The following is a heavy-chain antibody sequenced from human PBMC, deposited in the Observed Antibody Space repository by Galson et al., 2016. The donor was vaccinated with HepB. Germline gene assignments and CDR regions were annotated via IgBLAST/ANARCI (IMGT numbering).Heavy chain of an antibody. V-gene: IGHV3-23*01. CDR3: AREGAFTYYDILTGYSPPDAFDV. D-gene: IGHD3-9*01. Sequence: SLRLSCAGSGFTFSTYAVNWVRQAPGKGLEWVSGISGSGGRTYYADSVKGRFTISRDNSKNTLYLQMNSLRAEDTAVYYCAREGAFTYYDILTGYSPPDAFDVWGQGTMVTVSS. CDR2: ISGSGGRT. J-gene: IGHJ3*01. CDR1: GFTFSTYA.